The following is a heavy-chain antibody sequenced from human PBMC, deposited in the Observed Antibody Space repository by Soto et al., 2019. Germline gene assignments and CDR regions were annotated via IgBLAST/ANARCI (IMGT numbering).Heavy chain of an antibody. V-gene: IGHV3-11*06. CDR2: ISPGSRYP. CDR3: VRGGGGGLFDP. D-gene: IGHD2-15*01. J-gene: IGHJ5*02. Sequence: KSGGSLRLSCSGSGFTFGYSYMSWIRQAPGKGLEWLSYISPGSRYPAYADSVKGRFTISRDNAKRSLYLQMMSLTAEDTAIYYCVRGGGGGLFDPWGQGTMVTVS. CDR1: GFTFGYSY.